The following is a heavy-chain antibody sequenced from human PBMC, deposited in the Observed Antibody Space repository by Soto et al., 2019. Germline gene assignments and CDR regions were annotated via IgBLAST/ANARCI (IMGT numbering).Heavy chain of an antibody. D-gene: IGHD3-10*01. V-gene: IGHV3-21*01. CDR2: ISSSSSYI. CDR3: AREGLLWFGELLNWFDP. J-gene: IGHJ5*02. CDR1: GFTFSSYS. Sequence: GGSLRLSCAASGFTFSSYSMNWVRQAPGKGLEWVSSISSSSSYIYYADSVKGRFTISRDNAKNSLYLQMNSLRAEDTAVYYCAREGLLWFGELLNWFDPWGQGTLVTVSS.